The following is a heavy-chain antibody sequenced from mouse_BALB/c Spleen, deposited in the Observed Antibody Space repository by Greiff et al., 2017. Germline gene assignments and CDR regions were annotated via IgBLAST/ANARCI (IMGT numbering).Heavy chain of an antibody. CDR3: TREGLGGY. CDR2: ISSGGSYT. Sequence: KVVESGGGLVKPGGSLKLSCAASGFTFSSYTMSWVRQTPEKRLEWVATISSGGSYTYYPDSVKGRFTISRDNAKNTLYLQMSSLKSEDTAMYYCTREGLGGYWGQGTTLTVSS. CDR1: GFTFSSYT. V-gene: IGHV5-6-4*01. J-gene: IGHJ2*01.